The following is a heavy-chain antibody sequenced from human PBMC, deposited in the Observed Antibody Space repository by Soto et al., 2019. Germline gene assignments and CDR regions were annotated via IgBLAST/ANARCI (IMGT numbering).Heavy chain of an antibody. CDR2: IYPGDSDT. V-gene: IGHV5-51*01. J-gene: IGHJ4*02. CDR1: VYSFTSYW. Sequence: PGESLKISCKGSVYSFTSYWIGWVRQMPGKGLEWMGIIYPGDSDTRYSPSFQGQVTISADKSISTAYLQWSSLKASDTAMYYCARHPDYYDSSGYYRYWGQGTLVTVSS. CDR3: ARHPDYYDSSGYYRY. D-gene: IGHD3-22*01.